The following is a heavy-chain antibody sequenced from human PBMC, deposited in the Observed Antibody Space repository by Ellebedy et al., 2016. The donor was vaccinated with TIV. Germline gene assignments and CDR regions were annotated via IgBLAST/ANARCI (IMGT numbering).Heavy chain of an antibody. J-gene: IGHJ4*02. V-gene: IGHV3-30*02. D-gene: IGHD6-19*01. CDR1: GFTFSSYG. CDR3: AKDQGSGWYGPLDY. CDR2: IRYDGSNK. Sequence: PGGSLRLSCAASGFTFSSYGMHWVRQAPGKGLEWVAFIRYDGSNKYYADSVKGRFTISRDNSKNTLYLQMNSLRAEDTAVYYCAKDQGSGWYGPLDYWGQGTLVTVSS.